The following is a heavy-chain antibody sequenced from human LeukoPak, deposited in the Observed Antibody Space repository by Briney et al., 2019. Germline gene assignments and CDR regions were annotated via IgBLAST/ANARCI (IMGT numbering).Heavy chain of an antibody. Sequence: GGSLRISCAASGFTFSNAWMNWVRQAPGKGLEWVGRIKSKTDGGTTDYAAPVKGRFTISRDDSKNTLYLQMNSLKTEDTAVYYCTAPPYGGYEGGDDYWGQGTLVTVSS. J-gene: IGHJ4*02. CDR1: GFTFSNAW. CDR2: IKSKTDGGTT. V-gene: IGHV3-15*07. CDR3: TAPPYGGYEGGDDY. D-gene: IGHD5-12*01.